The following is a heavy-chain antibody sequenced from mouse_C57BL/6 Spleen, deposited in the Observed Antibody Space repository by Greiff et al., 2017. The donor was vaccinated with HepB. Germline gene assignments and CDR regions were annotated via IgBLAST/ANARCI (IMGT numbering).Heavy chain of an antibody. Sequence: QVQLQQPGAELVKPGASVKLSCKASGYTFTSYWMHWVKQRPGQGLEWIGMIHPNSGSTNYNEKFKSKATLTVDKSSSTAYMQLSSLTSEDSAVYYCAREGEYGYVYAMDYWGQGTSVTVSS. CDR2: IHPNSGST. D-gene: IGHD2-2*01. V-gene: IGHV1-64*01. CDR1: GYTFTSYW. CDR3: AREGEYGYVYAMDY. J-gene: IGHJ4*01.